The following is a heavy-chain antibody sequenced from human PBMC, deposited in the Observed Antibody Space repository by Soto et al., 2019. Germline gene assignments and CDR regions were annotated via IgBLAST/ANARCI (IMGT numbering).Heavy chain of an antibody. V-gene: IGHV3-23*01. Sequence: EVQLLESGGGLVQPGGSLRLSCAASGFPFTGYAMSWVGQAPGKGLEWVSAISGHGDATFYADSVKGRFTISRDNSKNTLYLHMNSLRAEDTALYYCANSRVSMVRGLIIIPNYWGQGTLVTVSS. CDR3: ANSRVSMVRGLIIIPNY. CDR1: GFPFTGYA. J-gene: IGHJ4*02. CDR2: ISGHGDAT. D-gene: IGHD3-10*01.